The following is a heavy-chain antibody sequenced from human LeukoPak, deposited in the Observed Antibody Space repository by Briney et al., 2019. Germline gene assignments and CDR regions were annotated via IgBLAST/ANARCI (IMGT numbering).Heavy chain of an antibody. CDR3: ARLSLKVLEWSPTKGKETHYFDY. Sequence: SGTLSLTCAVSGGSISSSNWWSWVRQPPGKGLEWIGEIYHSGSTNYNPSLKSRVTILEDKSKNQFSLKMSSVTAADTAVYYCARLSLKVLEWSPTKGKETHYFDYWGQGTLVTVSS. CDR1: GGSISSSNW. CDR2: IYHSGST. V-gene: IGHV4-4*02. D-gene: IGHD3-3*01. J-gene: IGHJ4*02.